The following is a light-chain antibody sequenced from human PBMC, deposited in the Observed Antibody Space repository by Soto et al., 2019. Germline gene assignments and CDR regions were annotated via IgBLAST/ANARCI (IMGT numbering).Light chain of an antibody. V-gene: IGLV2-14*01. CDR1: SSDVGGYNY. J-gene: IGLJ1*01. Sequence: QSALTQPPSASGSPGQSVTISCTGTSSDVGGYNYVSWYQQHPGKAPKLMIYDVSNRPSGVSNRFSGSKSGNTASLTSSGLQAEDEADYYCSSYTSSSTPYVFGTGTKLTVL. CDR2: DVS. CDR3: SSYTSSSTPYV.